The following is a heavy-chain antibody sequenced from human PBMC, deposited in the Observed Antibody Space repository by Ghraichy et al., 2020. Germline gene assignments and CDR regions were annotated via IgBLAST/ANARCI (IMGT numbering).Heavy chain of an antibody. CDR3: ARDGEGGTT. V-gene: IGHV4-34*01. Sequence: SQTLSLTCAVYGGSFSTYYLTWIRQPPGKGLEWIGEINHSGTTNYNPSLKSRVTMSLDTSKSQFSLKLSSVTAADTAVYYCARDGEGGTTWGQGTLVTVSS. D-gene: IGHD3-10*01. CDR2: INHSGTT. J-gene: IGHJ5*02. CDR1: GGSFSTYY.